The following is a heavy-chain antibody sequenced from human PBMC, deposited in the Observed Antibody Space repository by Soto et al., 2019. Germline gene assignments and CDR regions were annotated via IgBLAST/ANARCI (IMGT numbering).Heavy chain of an antibody. CDR3: AGGNGLRSDY. CDR1: GGTFSSYT. J-gene: IGHJ4*02. Sequence: QVQLVQSGAEVKKPGSSVKVSCKASGGTFSSYTISWVRQAPGQGLEWMGRIIPILGIANNAQKFQGRVTITGEKRTRTAKMGLSSLMSEDRAGYYCAGGNGLRSDYWGQGTLVTVS. D-gene: IGHD4-17*01. CDR2: IIPILGIA. V-gene: IGHV1-69*02.